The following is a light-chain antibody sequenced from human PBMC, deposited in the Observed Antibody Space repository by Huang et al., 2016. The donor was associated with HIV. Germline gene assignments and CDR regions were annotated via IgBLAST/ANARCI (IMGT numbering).Light chain of an antibody. J-gene: IGKJ4*01. CDR1: QSVFYSSNNNNY. Sequence: DIVMTQSPDSLAVSLGERATINCKSSQSVFYSSNNNNYLAWYQQKPGQPPKLLIYWASTRESGVPDRLSGSGSGTDFTLTSSSLQAEDVAVYYCQQYYSTPPTFGGGTKVEIK. V-gene: IGKV4-1*01. CDR2: WAS. CDR3: QQYYSTPPT.